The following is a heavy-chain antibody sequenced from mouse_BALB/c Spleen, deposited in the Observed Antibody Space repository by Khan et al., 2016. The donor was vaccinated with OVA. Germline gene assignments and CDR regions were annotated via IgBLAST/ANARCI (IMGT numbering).Heavy chain of an antibody. Sequence: VQLKQSGAELARPGASVKMSCTASGYTFTSYTIHWIKQRPGQGLEWIGYINPSNGYTNYNQTFKNKATLTKDKSATKAQRQLNSLTSDDSAVYNCVSDRASHRNDDGFAYWGQGTLVTVSA. D-gene: IGHD2-14*01. J-gene: IGHJ3*01. CDR3: VSDRASHRNDDGFAY. CDR2: INPSNGYT. V-gene: IGHV1-4*01. CDR1: GYTFTSYT.